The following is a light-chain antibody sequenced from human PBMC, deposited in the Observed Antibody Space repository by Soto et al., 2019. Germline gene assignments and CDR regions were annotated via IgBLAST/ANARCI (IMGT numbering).Light chain of an antibody. Sequence: DIQMTQSPSTLSASVGDRVTITCRASQSISSWLAWYQQKRGTAPKLLIYKASTLLSGVPSRFSGSGSGTEFTLTISSLQPDDSGTYYCQQYNANRTFGQGTKVEIK. V-gene: IGKV1-5*03. CDR3: QQYNANRT. CDR2: KAS. J-gene: IGKJ1*01. CDR1: QSISSW.